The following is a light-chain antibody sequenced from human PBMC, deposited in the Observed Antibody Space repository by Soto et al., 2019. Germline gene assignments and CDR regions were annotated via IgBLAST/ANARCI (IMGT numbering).Light chain of an antibody. Sequence: QPVLTQPPSASGTPGQRVTISCSGGSSNIGRYYVYWYQQLPGAAPKVLIYRNDRRPSGVPDRFSGSKSGTSASLAISGLRSEDEAEYYCATWDDSLSGPVLFGGGTKLTVL. J-gene: IGLJ2*01. V-gene: IGLV1-47*01. CDR1: SSNIGRYY. CDR2: RND. CDR3: ATWDDSLSGPVL.